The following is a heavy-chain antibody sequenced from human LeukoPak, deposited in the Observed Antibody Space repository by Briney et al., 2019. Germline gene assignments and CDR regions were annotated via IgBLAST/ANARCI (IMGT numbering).Heavy chain of an antibody. CDR1: GYTFTGYY. J-gene: IGHJ5*02. CDR3: ATNILVRDIINWFDP. V-gene: IGHV1-2*02. D-gene: IGHD3-10*01. Sequence: ASVKVSCKASGYTFTGYYMHWVRQAPGQGLEWMGWINPSGGTNYAQKFQGRVIMTRDTSTGTAYMELSSLRYDDTAVYYCATNILVRDIINWFDPWGQGTLVTVSS. CDR2: INPSGGT.